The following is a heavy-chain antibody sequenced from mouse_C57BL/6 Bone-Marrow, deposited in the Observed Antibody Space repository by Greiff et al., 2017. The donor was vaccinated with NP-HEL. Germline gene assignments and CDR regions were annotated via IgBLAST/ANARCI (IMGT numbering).Heavy chain of an antibody. V-gene: IGHV1-64*01. CDR3: ATYLLRGAMDY. CDR1: GYTFTSYW. Sequence: QVQLQQPGAELVKPGASVKLSCKASGYTFTSYWMHWVKQRPGRGLEWIGMIHPNSGSTNYNEKFKSKATLTVDKSSSTAYMQLSSLTSEDSAVYYCATYLLRGAMDYWGQGTSVTVSS. J-gene: IGHJ4*01. D-gene: IGHD2-1*01. CDR2: IHPNSGST.